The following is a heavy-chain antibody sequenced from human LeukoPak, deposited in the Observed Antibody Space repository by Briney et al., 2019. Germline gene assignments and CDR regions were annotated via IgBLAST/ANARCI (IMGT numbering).Heavy chain of an antibody. D-gene: IGHD1-1*01. Sequence: PGGSLRLSCAVSRFTFSKFWMSWVRQAPGRGLEWVANIHPEGNEKYHVESVKGRFTIPRDNAKNSLFLQMNGLRVEDTAIYYCARGDDFSGDHWGQGTLVTVSS. CDR2: IHPEGNEK. CDR3: ARGDDFSGDH. J-gene: IGHJ4*02. CDR1: RFTFSKFW. V-gene: IGHV3-7*04.